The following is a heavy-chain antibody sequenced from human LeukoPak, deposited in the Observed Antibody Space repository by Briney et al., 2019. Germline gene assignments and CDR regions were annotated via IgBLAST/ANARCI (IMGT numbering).Heavy chain of an antibody. CDR2: INSDDSST. V-gene: IGHV3-74*01. Sequence: GGSLRLSCAASGFTFGDYWMYWVRQGPGKGLVWVSRINSDDSSTSYADSVQGRFIISRDNAKNTLYLQMNSLRAEDTAVYYCATCVAVPGLPDSWGQGTLVHVSS. CDR1: GFTFGDYW. D-gene: IGHD6-19*01. J-gene: IGHJ4*02. CDR3: ATCVAVPGLPDS.